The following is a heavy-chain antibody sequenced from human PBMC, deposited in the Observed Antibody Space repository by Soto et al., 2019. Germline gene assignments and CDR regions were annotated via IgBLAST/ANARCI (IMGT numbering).Heavy chain of an antibody. CDR2: IWHDGSDK. CDR3: VRDSSGSIEYLRR. J-gene: IGHJ1*01. Sequence: GADLIHSDVSRGSAFSSCGSQWFVHDPGKGLEWLALIWHDGSDKYYADSVKGRFTISRDNSQNTVFLEMNSLRVEDTSVYYCVRDSSGSIEYLRRSAQGTLVTVSA. V-gene: IGHV3-33*01. D-gene: IGHD3-22*01. CDR1: GSAFSSCG.